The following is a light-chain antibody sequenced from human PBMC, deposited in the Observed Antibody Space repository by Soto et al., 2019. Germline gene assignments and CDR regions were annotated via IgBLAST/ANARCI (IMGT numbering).Light chain of an antibody. CDR2: DVS. CDR1: SSDVGGYNY. J-gene: IGLJ2*01. CDR3: CSYAGSYTFV. Sequence: SALTQPRSVSGSPGQSVAISCTGTSSDVGGYNYVSWYQQHPGQAPKLMIYDVSKRPSGVPDRFSGSKSADTASLTVSGLQAEDEADYYCCSYAGSYTFVFGGGTK. V-gene: IGLV2-11*01.